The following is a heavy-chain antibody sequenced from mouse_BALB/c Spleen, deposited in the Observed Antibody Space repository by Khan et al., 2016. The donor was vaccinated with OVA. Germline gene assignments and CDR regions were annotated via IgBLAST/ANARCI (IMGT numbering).Heavy chain of an antibody. CDR1: GFTFTTYG. J-gene: IGHJ3*01. D-gene: IGHD1-1*01. Sequence: EVQLVESGGDLVKPGGSLKLSCAASGFTFTTYGMPWVRQAPDKRLEWVVTVSTGGSYTYYPDSVKGRFTTSRSKTKNTLYLQICGLRSKDEAMFYCTRIDYYYDSEGFDYWGQGTLVTVSA. CDR2: VSTGGSYT. V-gene: IGHV5-6*01. CDR3: TRIDYYYDSEGFDY.